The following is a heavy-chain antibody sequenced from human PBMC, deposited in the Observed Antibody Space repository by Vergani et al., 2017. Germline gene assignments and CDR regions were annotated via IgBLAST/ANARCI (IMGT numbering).Heavy chain of an antibody. V-gene: IGHV3-9*02. D-gene: IGHD3-3*01. J-gene: IGHJ5*02. CDR2: ISWNSNSI. CDR1: GFTSAGYA. CDR3: ARPVGKRFLEWLGWFDP. Sequence: EVQLEESGGGLVLPGRSLRLSCVASGFTSAGYAMHWVRQAPGKGLEWVSGISWNSNSIGYADSVKGRFTISRDNAKNSLYLQMNSLRAEDTALYYCARPVGKRFLEWLGWFDPWGQGTLVTVSS.